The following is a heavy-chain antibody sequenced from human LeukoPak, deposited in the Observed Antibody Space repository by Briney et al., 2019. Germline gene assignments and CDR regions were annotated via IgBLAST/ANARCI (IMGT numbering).Heavy chain of an antibody. CDR3: AKNAGYSYGLYYFDY. Sequence: GGSLRLSCAASGFAFRTYAMSWVRQAPGKGLEWVSSIISSGDVTYYADSLKGRFTISRDNSKNMVYPQMDSLGAEDSAVYYCAKNAGYSYGLYYFDYWGQGTLVTVSS. J-gene: IGHJ4*02. CDR2: IISSGDVT. V-gene: IGHV3-23*01. D-gene: IGHD5-18*01. CDR1: GFAFRTYA.